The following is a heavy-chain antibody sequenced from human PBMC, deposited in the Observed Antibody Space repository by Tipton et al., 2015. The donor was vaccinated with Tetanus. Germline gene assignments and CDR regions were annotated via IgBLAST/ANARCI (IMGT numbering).Heavy chain of an antibody. Sequence: QMQLVQSGAEVKKPGASVKVSCKASGYTFTGYYIYWVRQAPGQGLEWMGWIDPNSGGTVYAQKFQGRVTMTRDTSISTAYMELRSLRSDDTAVYYCARDRGDYIYYGMDAWGPGTTVTVS. CDR1: GYTFTGYY. V-gene: IGHV1-2*02. CDR3: ARDRGDYIYYGMDA. J-gene: IGHJ6*02. D-gene: IGHD3-22*01. CDR2: IDPNSGGT.